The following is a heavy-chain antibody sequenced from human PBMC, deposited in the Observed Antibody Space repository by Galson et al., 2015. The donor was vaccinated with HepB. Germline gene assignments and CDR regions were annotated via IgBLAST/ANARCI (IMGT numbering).Heavy chain of an antibody. V-gene: IGHV3-48*01. CDR2: ISSSSSAI. CDR1: GFSFSSHS. Sequence: SLRLSCAASGFSFSSHSTNWVRQAPGKGLEWVSYISSSSSAIYYADSVKGRFAISRDNAKNALYLQMNSLRGEDTAVYYCARDPGISDSWYYFDVWGQGTLVTVSS. D-gene: IGHD3-3*02. CDR3: ARDPGISDSWYYFDV. J-gene: IGHJ4*02.